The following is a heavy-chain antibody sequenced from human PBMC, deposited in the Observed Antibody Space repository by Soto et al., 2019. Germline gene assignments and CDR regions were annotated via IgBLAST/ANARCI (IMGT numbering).Heavy chain of an antibody. D-gene: IGHD3-3*01. V-gene: IGHV4-30-4*01. J-gene: IGHJ6*02. CDR1: GGSINTGDYY. CDR3: TRGVDFEGFSPYGMDV. CDR2: FYDTGTN. Sequence: SETLSLTCPVSGGSINTGDYYWTWFRQPRGKGLEWFGYFYDTGTNYYTPTRKSRVTLSLDTSKNHLSLSLTSITAADTAVYYCTRGVDFEGFSPYGMDVWGQGTTVTVSS.